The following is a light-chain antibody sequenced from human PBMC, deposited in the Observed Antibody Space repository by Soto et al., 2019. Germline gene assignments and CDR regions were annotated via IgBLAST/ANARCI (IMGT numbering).Light chain of an antibody. CDR3: QQFNNYRLT. J-gene: IGKJ5*01. CDR2: HAS. V-gene: IGKV1-5*01. CDR1: QSIDRW. Sequence: DSQMTQSPSTLPAYEGDRVTIXXRASQSIDRWLAWYQQRPGKAPKXLIYHASSLETGVPSRFSGSGSGTDFTLTISSLQPEDFATYYCQQFNNYRLTFGQGTRLDIK.